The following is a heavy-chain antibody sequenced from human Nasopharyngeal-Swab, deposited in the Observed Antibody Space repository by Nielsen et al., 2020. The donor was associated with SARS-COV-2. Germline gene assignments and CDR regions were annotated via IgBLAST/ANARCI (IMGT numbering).Heavy chain of an antibody. CDR3: ARGISSSLY. Sequence: WIRQPPGKGLEWVSVIYSGGSTCYADSVKGRFTISRDNSKNTLYLQMNSLRAEDTAVYYCARGISSSLYWGQGTLVTVSS. J-gene: IGHJ4*02. V-gene: IGHV3-53*01. D-gene: IGHD6-6*01. CDR2: IYSGGST.